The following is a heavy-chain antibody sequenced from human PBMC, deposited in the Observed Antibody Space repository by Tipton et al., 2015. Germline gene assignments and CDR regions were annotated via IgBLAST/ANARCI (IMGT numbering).Heavy chain of an antibody. V-gene: IGHV4-4*07. CDR1: GGSISNYY. D-gene: IGHD2-2*03. J-gene: IGHJ5*02. CDR2: IYTSGRT. CDR3: ARMDILGNWFDP. Sequence: LRLSCTVSGGSISNYYWSWIRQPAGKGLEWIGRIYTSGRTKYNPSLKSRVTMSLETSTNQFSLRLSSVTAADTAVYYCARMDILGNWFDPWGQGTLVTVSS.